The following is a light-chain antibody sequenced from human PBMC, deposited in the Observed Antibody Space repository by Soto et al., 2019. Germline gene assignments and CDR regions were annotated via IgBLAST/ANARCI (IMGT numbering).Light chain of an antibody. Sequence: EIVLTQSPGTLSLSPGERSTLSCRASPSVSSSYLAWYQQKPGQAPRLLIFRASTRATGIPERFSGSGSGTDFTLTISSLQPDDFEPYYCQQYNSYSSTFGQGTKVDIK. J-gene: IGKJ1*01. CDR3: QQYNSYSST. CDR2: RAS. CDR1: PSVSSSY. V-gene: IGKV3-20*01.